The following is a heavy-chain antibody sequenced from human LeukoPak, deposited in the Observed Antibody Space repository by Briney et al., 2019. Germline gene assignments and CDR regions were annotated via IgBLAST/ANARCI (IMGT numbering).Heavy chain of an antibody. Sequence: GGSLRLSCAASGFTFYKNGMGLVRQAPGEGAGGVSSSSAGSTYYAHSVEGRFTISRDNFKDTLYMEMNSLRAEDTATYYCTKENSTWDLVIWFDSWGQGTPVTVSS. D-gene: IGHD2/OR15-2a*01. V-gene: IGHV3-23*01. CDR2: SSAGST. J-gene: IGHJ5*01. CDR3: TKENSTWDLVIWFDS. CDR1: GFTFYKNG.